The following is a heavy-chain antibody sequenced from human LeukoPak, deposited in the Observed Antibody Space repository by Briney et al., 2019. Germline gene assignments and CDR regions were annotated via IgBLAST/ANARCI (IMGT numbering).Heavy chain of an antibody. J-gene: IGHJ4*02. CDR2: ISAYNGNT. CDR3: AKDTSPDTAMVTGGFDY. Sequence: ASVKVSCKASGYTFTSYGISWVRQAPGQGLEWMGWISAYNGNTNYAQKLQGRVTMNTDTSTSTAYMELRSLRAEDTALYYCAKDTSPDTAMVTGGFDYWGQGTLVTVSS. CDR1: GYTFTSYG. V-gene: IGHV1-18*01. D-gene: IGHD5-18*01.